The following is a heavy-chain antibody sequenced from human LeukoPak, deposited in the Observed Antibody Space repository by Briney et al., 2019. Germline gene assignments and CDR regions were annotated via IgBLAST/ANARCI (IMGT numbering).Heavy chain of an antibody. V-gene: IGHV3-7*01. J-gene: IGHJ5*02. CDR3: ASQSYARFDP. Sequence: GGSLRLSCAASGFTFSSYAMSWVRQAPGKGLEWVGNIQPDGSEGYPVDSVKGRFTISRDNARNSLFLQMNSLRVEDTAVYYCASQSYARFDPWGQGTLVTVSS. CDR1: GFTFSSYA. D-gene: IGHD3-16*01. CDR2: IQPDGSEG.